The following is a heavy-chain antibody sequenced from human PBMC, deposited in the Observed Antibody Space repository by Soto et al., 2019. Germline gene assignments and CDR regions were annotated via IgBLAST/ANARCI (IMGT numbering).Heavy chain of an antibody. Sequence: QVQLVQSGAEVKKPGSSVKVSCKASGGTFSSYAISWVRQAPGQGLEWMGGIIPIFGTANYAQKFQGRVTITADESTSTAYMELSSLRSEDTAVYYCARSAAYCSGGSCYQIRYGMDVWGQGTMVTVSS. D-gene: IGHD2-15*01. CDR1: GGTFSSYA. CDR2: IIPIFGTA. CDR3: ARSAAYCSGGSCYQIRYGMDV. J-gene: IGHJ6*02. V-gene: IGHV1-69*01.